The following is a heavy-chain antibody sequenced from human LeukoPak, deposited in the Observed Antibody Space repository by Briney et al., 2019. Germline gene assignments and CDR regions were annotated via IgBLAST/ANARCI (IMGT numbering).Heavy chain of an antibody. J-gene: IGHJ4*02. CDR3: ATGPVIKRAFLGYSYGFVDPLLFDY. CDR1: GYTLTELS. CDR2: VDPEDGET. Sequence: GASVNVSCKVSGYTLTELSMHWVRQAPGKGREGMGGVDPEDGETIYAQKFQGRVTMTEDTSTDTAYMELSSLSSEDTAVYYCATGPVIKRAFLGYSYGFVDPLLFDYWGQGTLVTVSS. D-gene: IGHD5-18*01. V-gene: IGHV1-24*01.